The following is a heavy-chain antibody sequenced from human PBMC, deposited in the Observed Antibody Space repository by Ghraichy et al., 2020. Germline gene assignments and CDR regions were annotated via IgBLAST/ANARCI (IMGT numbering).Heavy chain of an antibody. V-gene: IGHV3-30*18. CDR2: ISYDGNNK. CDR3: AKGAWVFGVVGGFDY. J-gene: IGHJ4*02. D-gene: IGHD3-3*01. CDR1: GFTFSLYG. Sequence: GGSLRLSCAASGFTFSLYGMHWVRQAPGKGLEWVALISYDGNNKYYADSVKGRFTISRDNSKNPLYLQMNSLRAEDTAVYYCAKGAWVFGVVGGFDYWGQGTLVTVSS.